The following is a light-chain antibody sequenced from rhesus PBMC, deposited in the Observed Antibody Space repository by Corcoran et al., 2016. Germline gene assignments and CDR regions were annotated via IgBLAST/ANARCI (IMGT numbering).Light chain of an antibody. Sequence: DIQMTQSPSSLSASVGDRVTIHCRASQSISNYLKWYKQEPGKAPKLLIYSASSLQSWVPSRFSGSGSGTEFTLTISSLQPEDFATYYCQQFKNYLSFGQGTKVEIK. CDR1: QSISNY. J-gene: IGKJ2*01. CDR3: QQFKNYLS. V-gene: IGKV1-41*01. CDR2: SAS.